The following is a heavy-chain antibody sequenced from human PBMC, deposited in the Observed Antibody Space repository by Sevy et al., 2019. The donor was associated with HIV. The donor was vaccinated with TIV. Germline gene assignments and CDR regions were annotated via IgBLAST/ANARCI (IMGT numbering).Heavy chain of an antibody. J-gene: IGHJ4*02. CDR3: ARALYGSGSYLGSGNFTAGDY. D-gene: IGHD3-10*01. CDR2: ISAYNGNT. Sequence: ASVKVSCKASGYTFTSYGISWVRQAPGQGLEWMGWISAYNGNTNYAQKLQGRVTMTTDTSTRTAYMELRSLRSDDTAVYYCARALYGSGSYLGSGNFTAGDYWGQGTLVTVSS. V-gene: IGHV1-18*01. CDR1: GYTFTSYG.